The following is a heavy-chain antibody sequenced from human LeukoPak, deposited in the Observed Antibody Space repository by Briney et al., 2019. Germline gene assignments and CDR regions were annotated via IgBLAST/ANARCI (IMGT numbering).Heavy chain of an antibody. Sequence: GGSLRLSCAASGFTFSPYSMNWVRQAPGKGLEWVSSITSSSHIYYADSVKGRFTISRDNAKNSLYLQMNSLRAEDTAIYYCATGRGTRGSGWHGDWFDPWGQGTLVTVSS. D-gene: IGHD6-19*01. CDR3: ATGRGTRGSGWHGDWFDP. V-gene: IGHV3-21*01. J-gene: IGHJ5*02. CDR1: GFTFSPYS. CDR2: ITSSSHI.